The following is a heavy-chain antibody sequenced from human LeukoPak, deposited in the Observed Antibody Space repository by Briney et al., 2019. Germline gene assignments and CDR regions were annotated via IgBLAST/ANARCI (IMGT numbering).Heavy chain of an antibody. D-gene: IGHD3-22*01. CDR2: INGYNGNT. J-gene: IGHJ6*02. V-gene: IGHV1-18*01. CDR1: GYTFTSYG. Sequence: ASVKVSCKASGYTFTSYGIIWVRQAPGQGLEWMGWINGYNGNTNYTQKLQGRVTMTTDKSTSTAYMELSSLRSEDTAVYYCASPKSIEDTGMDVWGQGTTVTVSS. CDR3: ASPKSIEDTGMDV.